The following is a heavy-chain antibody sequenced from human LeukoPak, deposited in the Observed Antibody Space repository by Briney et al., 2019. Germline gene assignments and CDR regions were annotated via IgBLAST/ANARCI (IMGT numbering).Heavy chain of an antibody. V-gene: IGHV3-48*01. J-gene: IGHJ4*02. Sequence: GGSLRLSCAASGFTFSSYSMNWVRQAPGKGLEWVSYISSSSSTIYYADSVKGRFTISRDNAKNSLYLQMNSLRAEDTAVYYCARRSFSSSWPFDYWGQGTLVTVSS. CDR3: ARRSFSSSWPFDY. D-gene: IGHD6-13*01. CDR1: GFTFSSYS. CDR2: ISSSSSTI.